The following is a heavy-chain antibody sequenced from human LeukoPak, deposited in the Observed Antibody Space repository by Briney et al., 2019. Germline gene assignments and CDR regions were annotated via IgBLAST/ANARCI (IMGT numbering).Heavy chain of an antibody. Sequence: SETLSLTCTVSGGSISSGTYYWSWIRQPAGKGLEWTGRFYTSGSTNYDPSLKSRVTISVDTSKNQFSLKLSSVTAADTAVYYCARESAVDYDFWSGYLKPYYFDYWGQGTLVTVSS. CDR1: GGSISSGTYY. J-gene: IGHJ4*02. D-gene: IGHD3-3*01. CDR3: ARESAVDYDFWSGYLKPYYFDY. CDR2: FYTSGST. V-gene: IGHV4-61*02.